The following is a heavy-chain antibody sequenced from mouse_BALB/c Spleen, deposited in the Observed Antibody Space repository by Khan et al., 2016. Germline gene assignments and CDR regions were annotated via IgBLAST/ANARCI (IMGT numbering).Heavy chain of an antibody. CDR3: ARYDGYFFDY. J-gene: IGHJ2*01. Sequence: EVQLQESGPSLVKPSQTMSLTCSVTGDSITSGYCNWLRKFLGNKLEYMGYISHSGNTYYNPSLTSRISITLDTSENLHYLQLTSVTTEVTATYYCARYDGYFFDYWSPGTTLTVSS. CDR2: ISHSGNT. V-gene: IGHV3-8*02. CDR1: GDSITSGY. D-gene: IGHD2-3*01.